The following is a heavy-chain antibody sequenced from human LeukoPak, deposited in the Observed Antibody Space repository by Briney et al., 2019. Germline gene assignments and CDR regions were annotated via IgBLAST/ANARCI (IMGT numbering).Heavy chain of an antibody. CDR1: GCTFSNYA. D-gene: IGHD3-9*01. CDR2: ITGSGGNT. CDR3: AKWGDYDVLTGYYVSDY. J-gene: IGHJ4*02. V-gene: IGHV3-23*01. Sequence: GGSLRLSCAASGCTFSNYAMSRVRQAPGKGLEWVSAITGSGGNTYYADSVKGRFTISRDNSKNTVFLQMNSLRAEDTAVYYCAKWGDYDVLTGYYVSDYWGQGTLVTVSS.